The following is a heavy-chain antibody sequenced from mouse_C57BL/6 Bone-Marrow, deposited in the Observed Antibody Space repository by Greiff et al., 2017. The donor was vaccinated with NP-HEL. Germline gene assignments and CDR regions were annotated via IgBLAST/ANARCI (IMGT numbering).Heavy chain of an antibody. CDR3: TRSWVLWVPWFAY. D-gene: IGHD2-14*01. J-gene: IGHJ3*01. Sequence: QVQLQQSGAELVRPGASVTLSCTASGYTFTDYEMHWVRQTPVHGLEWIGALDPETGGTAYNQKFKGKAILTAAKSSSTAYMELRSLTSEDSAVYYCTRSWVLWVPWFAYWGQGTLVTVSA. CDR2: LDPETGGT. V-gene: IGHV1-15*01. CDR1: GYTFTDYE.